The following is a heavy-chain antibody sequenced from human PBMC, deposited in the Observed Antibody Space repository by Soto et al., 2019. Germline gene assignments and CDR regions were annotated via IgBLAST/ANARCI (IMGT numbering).Heavy chain of an antibody. CDR2: SRDKVHSHTT. Sequence: EVQLAESGGGLVQPGGSLRLYCAASGFTFSDHYMDWVRQAPGKGLEWVGRSRDKVHSHTTEYAASVKGLFTSSRGDSENSLYLQMNSLKTEDTAVYYCARGVVSTGYFDYWGQGTLVTVSS. CDR1: GFTFSDHY. J-gene: IGHJ4*02. CDR3: ARGVVSTGYFDY. D-gene: IGHD5-12*01. V-gene: IGHV3-72*01.